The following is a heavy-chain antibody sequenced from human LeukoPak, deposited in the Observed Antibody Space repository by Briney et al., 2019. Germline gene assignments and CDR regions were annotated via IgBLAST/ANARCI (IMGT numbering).Heavy chain of an antibody. CDR1: VGSFSGYY. V-gene: IGHV4-34*01. Sequence: PSETLSLTCAVYVGSFSGYYWSLIRQPPGKGLEWIGEINHSGSTNYNPSLKSRVTISVDTSKNQFSLKLSSVTAADTAVYYCARWGGYYYYGMDVWGQGTTVTVSS. CDR2: INHSGST. J-gene: IGHJ6*02. CDR3: ARWGGYYYYGMDV. D-gene: IGHD1-26*01.